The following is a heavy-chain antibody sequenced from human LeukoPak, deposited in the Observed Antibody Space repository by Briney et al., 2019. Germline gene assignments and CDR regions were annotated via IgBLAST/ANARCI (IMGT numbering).Heavy chain of an antibody. CDR2: INHSGST. D-gene: IGHD3-22*01. J-gene: IGHJ5*02. Sequence: SETLSLTCAVHGGSFSGYYWSWIRQPPGKGLEWIGEINHSGSTNYNPSLKSRVTISVDTSKNQFSLKLSSVTAADTAVYYCARQESYGGYYGNWFDPWGQGTLVTVSS. V-gene: IGHV4-34*01. CDR3: ARQESYGGYYGNWFDP. CDR1: GGSFSGYY.